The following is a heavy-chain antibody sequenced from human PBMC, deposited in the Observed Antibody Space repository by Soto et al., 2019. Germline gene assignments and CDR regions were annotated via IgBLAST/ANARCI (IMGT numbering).Heavy chain of an antibody. CDR2: ISANNGNT. CDR3: ARDRGSYALDY. D-gene: IGHD1-26*01. J-gene: IGHJ4*02. V-gene: IGHV1-18*01. CDR1: GYTFTSYG. Sequence: QVQLVQSGAEVKKPGASVKVSCKASGYTFTSYGISWVRQAPGQGLEWMGWISANNGNTNYAQKLQGRVTMTTDTTTGTAYMELRSRRSDDTAVYYCARDRGSYALDYWGQGTLVTVSS.